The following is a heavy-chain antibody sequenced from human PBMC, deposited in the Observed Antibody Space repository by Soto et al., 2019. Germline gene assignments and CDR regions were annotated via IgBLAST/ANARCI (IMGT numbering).Heavy chain of an antibody. V-gene: IGHV3-30*18. Sequence: QVLLVESGGGVVQPGRSLRLSCAASGFTFSSYGMHWIRQAPGKGLEWVAIISFDGSNKYNADSVKGRFTISRDNSKNTVYLQMNSLRAEDTALYYCAKDLGVTTPDDYWGQGTLVTVSS. J-gene: IGHJ4*02. D-gene: IGHD4-17*01. CDR1: GFTFSSYG. CDR3: AKDLGVTTPDDY. CDR2: ISFDGSNK.